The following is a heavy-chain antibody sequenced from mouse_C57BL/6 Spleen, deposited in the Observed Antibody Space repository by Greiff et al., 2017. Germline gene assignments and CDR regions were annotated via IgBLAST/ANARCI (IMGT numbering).Heavy chain of an antibody. CDR2: IYPRSGNP. Sequence: VQGVESGAELARPGASVKLSCKASGYTFTSYGISWVKQRTGQGLEWIGEIYPRSGNPYYNEKFKGKATLTADKSSSTAYMALRSLTSEDSAVSFCSGAVVDDAMDYWGQGTSVTVSS. CDR1: GYTFTSYG. CDR3: SGAVVDDAMDY. J-gene: IGHJ4*01. D-gene: IGHD1-1*01. V-gene: IGHV1-81*01.